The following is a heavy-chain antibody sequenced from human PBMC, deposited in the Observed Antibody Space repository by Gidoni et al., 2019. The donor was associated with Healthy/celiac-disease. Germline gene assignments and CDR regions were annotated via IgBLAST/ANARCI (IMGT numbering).Heavy chain of an antibody. J-gene: IGHJ5*02. V-gene: IGHV1-69*02. CDR3: ARGLAVNWFDP. D-gene: IGHD4-17*01. Sequence: QVQLVQSGSEVKKPGSSVKVSCKAYGGTFSSYTISWVRQAPGQVVDWMGRIIPILGIANYEQKFQGRVTITADKSTSTAYMELSSLRSEDTAVYYCARGLAVNWFDPWGQGTLVTVSS. CDR1: GGTFSSYT. CDR2: IIPILGIA.